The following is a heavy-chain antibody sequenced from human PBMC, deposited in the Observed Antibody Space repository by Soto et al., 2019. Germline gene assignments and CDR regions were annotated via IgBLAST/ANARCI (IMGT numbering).Heavy chain of an antibody. Sequence: ASVKVSCKASGCTFSIYVISWVRQAPGQGLEWMGGIIPIFGTANYAQKFQGRVTITADESTSTAYMELSSLRSEDTAVYYCAIEVVQTKLRYFDWLPHAAFDIWGQGTMVTV. V-gene: IGHV1-69*13. CDR3: AIEVVQTKLRYFDWLPHAAFDI. CDR2: IIPIFGTA. J-gene: IGHJ3*02. D-gene: IGHD3-9*01. CDR1: GCTFSIYV.